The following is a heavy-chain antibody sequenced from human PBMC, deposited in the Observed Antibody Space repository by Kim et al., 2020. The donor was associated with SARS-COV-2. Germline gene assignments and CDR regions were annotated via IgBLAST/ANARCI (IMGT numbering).Heavy chain of an antibody. V-gene: IGHV3-49*02. Sequence: SAASVKGRVTISRDDSQSIAYLQMNSLKTEDTGFYYCTWGDAGDYPFFDFWGQGTLVTVSS. J-gene: IGHJ4*02. CDR3: TWGDAGDYPFFDF. D-gene: IGHD4-17*01.